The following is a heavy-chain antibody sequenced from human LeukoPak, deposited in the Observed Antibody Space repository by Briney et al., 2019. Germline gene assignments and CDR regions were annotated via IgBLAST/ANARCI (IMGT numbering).Heavy chain of an antibody. CDR1: GFTFSSYA. J-gene: IGHJ4*02. Sequence: GGSLRLSCAASGFTFSSYAMSWVRQAPGKGLEWVSAISGSGGSTYYADSVKGRFTISRDNSKNTLYLQMNSLRAEDTALYYCAKDQYYDILTGYSHYDYWGQGTLVTVSS. CDR3: AKDQYYDILTGYSHYDY. D-gene: IGHD3-9*01. CDR2: ISGSGGST. V-gene: IGHV3-23*01.